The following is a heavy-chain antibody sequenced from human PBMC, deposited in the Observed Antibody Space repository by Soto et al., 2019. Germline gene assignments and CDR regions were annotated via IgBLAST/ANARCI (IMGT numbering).Heavy chain of an antibody. CDR2: ITPMFGAA. Sequence: QVQLVQSGAEMKKPGSSVKVSCQSSGCTFNTYAMNWVRQAPRQGPEWMGDITPMFGAANYSPKFQGRVTITADESRGTSYMQLSSLTSGDAALYFCARQVQVHTPAFAYWGPGTMVTVSS. D-gene: IGHD3-10*01. CDR1: GCTFNTYA. J-gene: IGHJ4*02. V-gene: IGHV1-69*19. CDR3: ARQVQVHTPAFAY.